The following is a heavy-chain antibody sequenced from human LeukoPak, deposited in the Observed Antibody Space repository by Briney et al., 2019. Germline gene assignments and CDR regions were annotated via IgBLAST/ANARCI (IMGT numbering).Heavy chain of an antibody. V-gene: IGHV3-20*04. CDR1: GFTFSDYY. CDR2: INWNGGST. Sequence: PGGSLRLSCAASGFTFSDYYMSWIRQAPGKGLEWVSGINWNGGSTGYADSVKGRFTISRDNAKNSLYLQMNSLRAEDTALYYCARRASYSYGLAIDYWGQGTLVTVSS. J-gene: IGHJ4*02. D-gene: IGHD5-18*01. CDR3: ARRASYSYGLAIDY.